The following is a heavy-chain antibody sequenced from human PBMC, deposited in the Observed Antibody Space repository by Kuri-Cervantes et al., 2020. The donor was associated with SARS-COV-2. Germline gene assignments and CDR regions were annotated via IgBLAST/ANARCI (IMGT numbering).Heavy chain of an antibody. CDR1: GYTFTNYG. V-gene: IGHV1-18*04. CDR2: ISAYNGVT. D-gene: IGHD2-21*01. Sequence: ASVKVSCKASGYTFTNYGINWVRQAPGQGLEWMGWISAYNGVTFFAHNFQGRVTMTVDASTSTAYMELRSLRSDDTAVYYCASDPCGIDCWRRLDYWGQGTLVTVSS. J-gene: IGHJ4*02. CDR3: ASDPCGIDCWRRLDY.